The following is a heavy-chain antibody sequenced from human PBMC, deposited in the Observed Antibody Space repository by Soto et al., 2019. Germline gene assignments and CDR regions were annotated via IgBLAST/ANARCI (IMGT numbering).Heavy chain of an antibody. CDR2: ISAYNGDT. CDR1: GYTFTNYG. V-gene: IGHV1-18*01. J-gene: IGHJ6*03. D-gene: IGHD6-6*01. Sequence: QVPLLQSGAEVKKPGASVKVSCKASGYTFTNYGITWVRQAPGQGLEWMGWISAYNGDTHYTQRLQGRVTMTTDTSTSTAYMELRGLRSDDTAVYYCARVRQRVGYFYDYMDVWGKGTTVTVSS. CDR3: ARVRQRVGYFYDYMDV.